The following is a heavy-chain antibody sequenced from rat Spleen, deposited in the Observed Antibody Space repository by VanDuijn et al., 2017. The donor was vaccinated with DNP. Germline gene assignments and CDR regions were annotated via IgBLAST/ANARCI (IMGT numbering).Heavy chain of an antibody. V-gene: IGHV5-31*01. CDR2: ISSAGDNT. D-gene: IGHD1-10*01. Sequence: EVQLVKSGGGPVQPGRSLKLSCVASGFIFSNYWMTWIRQAPGKGLEWVASISSAGDNTYYSDSVKGRFTISRDNAKSTLYLQMDSLRSEDTATYYCVSQLFDYWGQGVMVTVSS. CDR3: VSQLFDY. CDR1: GFIFSNYW. J-gene: IGHJ2*01.